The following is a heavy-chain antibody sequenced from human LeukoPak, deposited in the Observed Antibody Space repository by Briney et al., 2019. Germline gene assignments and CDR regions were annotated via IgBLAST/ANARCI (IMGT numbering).Heavy chain of an antibody. CDR1: GYTFTSYG. Sequence: ASVKVSCKASGYTFTSYGISWVRQAPGQGLEWMGWISAYNGNTNYAQKLQGRVTMTTDTSTSTAYMELRSLRSDDTAVYYCARDLRPFGVVSDKTWFEPGGQGTLVTVSS. D-gene: IGHD3-3*01. CDR3: ARDLRPFGVVSDKTWFEP. V-gene: IGHV1-18*01. J-gene: IGHJ5*02. CDR2: ISAYNGNT.